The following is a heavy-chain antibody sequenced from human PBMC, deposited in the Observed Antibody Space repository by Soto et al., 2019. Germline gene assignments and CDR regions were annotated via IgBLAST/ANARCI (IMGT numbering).Heavy chain of an antibody. CDR3: AKDTVGGQRGSFDY. Sequence: EVQLVESGGGWVQPGRSLRLSCAASGFTFDDYAMHWVRQVPGKCLEWVSGIIGDGGSKGYAYSVKGRFTISRDNAKNSLYLQMNSLRAEDTALYYCAKDTVGGQRGSFDYWGQGTLVTVSS. CDR1: GFTFDDYA. D-gene: IGHD2-15*01. J-gene: IGHJ4*02. V-gene: IGHV3-9*01. CDR2: IIGDGGSK.